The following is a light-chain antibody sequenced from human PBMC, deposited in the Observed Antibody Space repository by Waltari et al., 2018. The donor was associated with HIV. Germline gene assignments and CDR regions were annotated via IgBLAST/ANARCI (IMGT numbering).Light chain of an antibody. CDR2: QDT. CDR1: KLGDKY. J-gene: IGLJ2*01. Sequence: SYDLTQPPSMSVSPRQTASITCSGDKLGDKYASWYQQKPGQSPVLVIYQDTKRPSGSPERFSGSNSGNTATLTISVTQAVDEADYYCQAWDKSTVIFGGGTKLTVL. CDR3: QAWDKSTVI. V-gene: IGLV3-1*01.